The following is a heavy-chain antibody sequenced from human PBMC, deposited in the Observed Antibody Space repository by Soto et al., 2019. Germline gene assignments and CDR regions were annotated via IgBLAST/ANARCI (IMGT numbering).Heavy chain of an antibody. CDR1: GGTFSSYA. D-gene: IGHD5-12*01. V-gene: IGHV1-69*01. CDR2: IIPIFGTA. CDR3: SRDCRDSGYDLRVAYYFEY. J-gene: IGHJ4*02. Sequence: QVQLVQSGAEVKKPGSSVKVSCKASGGTFSSYAISWVRQAPGQGLEWMGGIIPIFGTANYAQKFQGRVTINGDQSTSTAYMELSSLSSEDTAVYYFSRDCRDSGYDLRVAYYFEYWGQGTLVTVSS.